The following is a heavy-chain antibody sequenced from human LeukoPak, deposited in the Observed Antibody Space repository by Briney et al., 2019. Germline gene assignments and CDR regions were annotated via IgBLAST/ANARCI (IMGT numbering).Heavy chain of an antibody. CDR1: GFTFRSYR. CDR2: ISSSSYNI. J-gene: IGHJ5*02. V-gene: IGHV3-21*01. Sequence: GGSLRLSCAASGFTFRSYRMNRVRQAPGKGLEWVSAISSSSYNIYYADSVKGRFTVSRDNAKNSLYLQMNSLRAEDTAVYFCARDPRASGTKNWFDPWGQGTLVTVSS. D-gene: IGHD3-10*01. CDR3: ARDPRASGTKNWFDP.